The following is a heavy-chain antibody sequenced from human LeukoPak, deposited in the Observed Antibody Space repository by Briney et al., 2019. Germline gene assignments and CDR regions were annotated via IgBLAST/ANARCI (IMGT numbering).Heavy chain of an antibody. J-gene: IGHJ6*02. CDR2: ISGDGGST. CDR1: GFTFDDYA. Sequence: GGSLRLSCAASGFTFDDYAMHWVRQAPGKGLEWVSLISGDGGSTYYADSVKGRFTISRDNSKNSLYLQMNSLRTEDTALYYCAKDMRYLYYYYGMDVWGQGTTVTVSS. D-gene: IGHD2-2*02. CDR3: AKDMRYLYYYYGMDV. V-gene: IGHV3-43*02.